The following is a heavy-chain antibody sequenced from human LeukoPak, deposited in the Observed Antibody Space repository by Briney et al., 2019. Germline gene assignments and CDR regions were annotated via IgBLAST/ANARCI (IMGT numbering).Heavy chain of an antibody. CDR1: GFTFSSYG. Sequence: GGSLRLSCAASGFTFSSYGMHWVRQAPGKGLEWVAVIWYDGSNKYYADSVKGRFTISRDNSKNTLYLQMNSLRAEDTAVYYCAREYYDILTGYYVNWFDPWGQGTLVTVSS. CDR2: IWYDGSNK. D-gene: IGHD3-9*01. J-gene: IGHJ5*02. CDR3: AREYYDILTGYYVNWFDP. V-gene: IGHV3-33*01.